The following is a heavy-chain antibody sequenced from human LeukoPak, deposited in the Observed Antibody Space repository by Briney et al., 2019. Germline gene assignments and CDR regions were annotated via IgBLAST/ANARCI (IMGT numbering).Heavy chain of an antibody. CDR3: ARNYDFWSGYFDY. D-gene: IGHD3-3*01. CDR1: GGTFSSYA. CDR2: IIPIFGTA. V-gene: IGHV1-69*01. J-gene: IGHJ4*02. Sequence: KASGGTFSSYAISWVRQAPGQGLEWMGGIIPIFGTANYAQKFQGRVTITADESTSTAYMELSSLRSEDTAVYYCARNYDFWSGYFDYWGQGTLVTVSS.